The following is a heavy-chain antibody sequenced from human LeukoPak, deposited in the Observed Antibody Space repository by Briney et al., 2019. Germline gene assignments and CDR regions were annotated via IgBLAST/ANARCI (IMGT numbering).Heavy chain of an antibody. CDR1: GFTFSSYA. D-gene: IGHD3-10*01. CDR2: ISGSGGST. CDR3: ANSPRGVNLNFDY. J-gene: IGHJ4*02. V-gene: IGHV3-23*01. Sequence: PGGSLRLSCAASGFTFSSYAMSWVRQAPGKGLEWVSAISGSGGSTYYADSVKGRFTISRDNSKNTLYLQMNSLRAEDTAVYYCANSPRGVNLNFDYWGQGTLVTVSS.